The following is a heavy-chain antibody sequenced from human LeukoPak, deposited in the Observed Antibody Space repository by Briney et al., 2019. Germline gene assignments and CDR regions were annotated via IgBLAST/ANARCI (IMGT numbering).Heavy chain of an antibody. J-gene: IGHJ4*02. CDR1: GGSISNYY. D-gene: IGHD2-21*02. CDR3: ARISIVVVTDRNFDY. Sequence: SETLSLTCPVSGGSISNYYYWTWIRQPPGKGLEWIGYVYYTGSTNFNPSLKSRVTMSLDTSRNQFSLKLTSLTAADTAVYYCARISIVVVTDRNFDYWGQGTLVTVSS. CDR2: VYYTGST. V-gene: IGHV4-59*08.